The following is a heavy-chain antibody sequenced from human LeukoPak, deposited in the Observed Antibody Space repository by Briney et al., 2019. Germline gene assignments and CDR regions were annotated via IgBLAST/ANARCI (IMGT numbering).Heavy chain of an antibody. V-gene: IGHV1-69*05. Sequence: ASVKVSCKASGGTFSSYAISWVRQAPGQGLEWMGGIIPIFGTANYAQKFQGRVTITTDESTSTAYMELSSLRSEDTAVYYCASNVFDGYTKGSDYWGQGTLVTVSS. CDR1: GGTFSSYA. J-gene: IGHJ4*02. D-gene: IGHD5-24*01. CDR2: IIPIFGTA. CDR3: ASNVFDGYTKGSDY.